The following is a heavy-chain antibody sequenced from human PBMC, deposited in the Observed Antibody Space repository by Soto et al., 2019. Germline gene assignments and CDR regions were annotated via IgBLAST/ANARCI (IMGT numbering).Heavy chain of an antibody. D-gene: IGHD6-13*01. J-gene: IGHJ3*02. V-gene: IGHV3-23*01. CDR1: GFTFSSYA. CDR2: ISGCGGEK. CDR3: AKRYGTSTWYKAFDI. Sequence: EVQLLESGGDLVQPGGSLRIACAASGFTFSSYAMSWVRQAPGKGLEWISGISGCGGEKYYADSVQGRFTISRDNSKNTLYLQMSSLSAEDTAVYHCAKRYGTSTWYKAFDIWGQGTMVTVSS.